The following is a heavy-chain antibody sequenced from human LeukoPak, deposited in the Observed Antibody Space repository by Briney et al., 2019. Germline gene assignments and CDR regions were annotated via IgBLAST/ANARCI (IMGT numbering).Heavy chain of an antibody. J-gene: IGHJ5*02. CDR3: ARWGPWGYGDYVYLGWFDP. CDR1: SDSISSSSYY. D-gene: IGHD4-17*01. Sequence: SETLSLTCTVSSDSISSSSYYWGWIRQPPGKGLEWIGTIYYSGSTYYNPSLKSRVTISVDTSKNQFSLKLSSVTAADTAVYYCARWGPWGYGDYVYLGWFDPWGQGTLVTVSS. CDR2: IYYSGST. V-gene: IGHV4-39*07.